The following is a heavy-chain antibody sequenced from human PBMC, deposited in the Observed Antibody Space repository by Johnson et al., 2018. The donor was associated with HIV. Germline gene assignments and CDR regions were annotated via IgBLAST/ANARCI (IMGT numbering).Heavy chain of an antibody. D-gene: IGHD1-26*01. Sequence: MHLVESGGGLVQSGGSLRLSCAASGFTFSDHYMDWVRQAPGKGLEWVGRSRNKANTYTTEYAASVKGRFTISRDNSKNTLYLQMNSLRAEDTAVYYCARAGARAFDIWGQGTMVTVSS. J-gene: IGHJ3*02. CDR2: SRNKANTYTT. CDR1: GFTFSDHY. CDR3: ARAGARAFDI. V-gene: IGHV3-72*01.